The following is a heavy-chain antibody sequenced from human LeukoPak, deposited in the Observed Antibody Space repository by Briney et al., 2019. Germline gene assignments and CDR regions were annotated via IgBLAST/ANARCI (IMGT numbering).Heavy chain of an antibody. CDR2: IYYSGST. CDR1: GGSIGSGDYY. J-gene: IGHJ6*02. D-gene: IGHD3-9*01. V-gene: IGHV4-30-4*01. CDR3: ARGNDILTGYTYYYYYGMDV. Sequence: SETLSLTCTVSGGSIGSGDYYWSWIRQPPGEGLEWIGYIYYSGSTYYNPSLKSRVTISVDTSKNQFSLKLSSVTAADTAVYYCARGNDILTGYTYYYYYGMDVWGQGTTVTVSS.